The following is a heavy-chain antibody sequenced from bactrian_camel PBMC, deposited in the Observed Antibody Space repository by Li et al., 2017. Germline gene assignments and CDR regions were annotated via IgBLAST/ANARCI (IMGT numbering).Heavy chain of an antibody. CDR3: AAAKGIPDLLRGGYLSARSYNY. CDR2: IYLGGGAP. J-gene: IGHJ4*01. Sequence: QLVESGGGSVQAGGSLKLSCEASGEIYRSCKRGWYRQVPGKEREGVAAIYLGGGAPYYSEDVKGRFTIARDDGVNAIYLQMNSLKPEDTAIYYCAAAKGIPDLLRGGYLSARSYNYWGRGTQVTVS. CDR1: GEIYRSCK. D-gene: IGHD3*01. V-gene: IGHV3S40*01.